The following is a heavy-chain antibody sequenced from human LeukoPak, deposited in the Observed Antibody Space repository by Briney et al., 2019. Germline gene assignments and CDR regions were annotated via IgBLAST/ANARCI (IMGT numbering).Heavy chain of an antibody. V-gene: IGHV3-33*01. J-gene: IGHJ4*02. CDR3: ARYRGRYFDWLFPDY. CDR1: GFTFSSYG. D-gene: IGHD3-9*01. Sequence: PGGSLRLSCAASGFTFSSYGMHWVRQAPGKGLEWVAVIWYDGSNKYYADSVKGRFTISRDNSKNTLYLQMNSLRAEDTAVYYCARYRGRYFDWLFPDYWGQGTLVTVSS. CDR2: IWYDGSNK.